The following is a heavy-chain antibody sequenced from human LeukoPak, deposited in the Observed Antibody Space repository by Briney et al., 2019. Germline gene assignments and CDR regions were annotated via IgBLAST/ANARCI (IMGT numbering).Heavy chain of an antibody. V-gene: IGHV1-2*02. D-gene: IGHD3-10*01. J-gene: IGHJ4*02. Sequence: ASVKVSCKASGYTFTGYYLHWVRQAPGQGLEWLGWINPNSGGSNYAQKFQGRVTMTRDTSISTAYMELSRLRSDDTAVYYCARGSGGYYNLFDYWGQGTLVTVSS. CDR2: INPNSGGS. CDR3: ARGSGGYYNLFDY. CDR1: GYTFTGYY.